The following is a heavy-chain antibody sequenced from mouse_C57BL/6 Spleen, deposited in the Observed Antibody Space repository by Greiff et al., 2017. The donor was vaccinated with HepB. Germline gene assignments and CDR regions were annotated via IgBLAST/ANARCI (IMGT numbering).Heavy chain of an antibody. CDR2: IYPSDSET. CDR3: AREGGFFDY. Sequence: QVQLQQPEAELVRPGSSVKLSCKASGYTFTSYWMDWVKQRPGQGLEWIGNIYPSDSETHYNQKFKDKATLTVDKSSSTAYMQLSSLTSEDSAVYYCAREGGFFDYWGQGTTLTVSS. CDR1: GYTFTSYW. J-gene: IGHJ2*01. V-gene: IGHV1-61*01.